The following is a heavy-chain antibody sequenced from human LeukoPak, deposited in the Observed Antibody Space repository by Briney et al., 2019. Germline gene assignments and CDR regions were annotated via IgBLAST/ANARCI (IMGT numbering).Heavy chain of an antibody. CDR3: ARQARYGDYFDF. CDR2: IDPSDSYT. V-gene: IGHV5-10-1*01. J-gene: IGHJ4*02. CDR1: EYCFTNYW. D-gene: IGHD4-17*01. Sequence: AASLMISCKGSEYCFTNYWINWVRQMPGKGLEWMGSIDPSDSYTNYSPSFQGHVTISADKSISSAYLQWSSLKASDTAMYYCARQARYGDYFDFWGQGSLVTVSS.